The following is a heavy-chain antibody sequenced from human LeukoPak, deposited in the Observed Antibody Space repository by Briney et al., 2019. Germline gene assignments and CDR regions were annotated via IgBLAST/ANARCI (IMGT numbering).Heavy chain of an antibody. J-gene: IGHJ5*02. D-gene: IGHD3-10*01. V-gene: IGHV3-23*01. CDR2: ISGNGGGT. CDR3: AKDVTYYFGSGSNPNWFDP. CDR1: GLTFSSYA. Sequence: GGSLRLSCAASGLTFSSYAMSWVRQAPGMGLEWVSGISGNGGGTYYADSVKGRFTISRDNSKNTLYLHMNSLRAEDTAVYYCAKDVTYYFGSGSNPNWFDPWGQGTLVTVSS.